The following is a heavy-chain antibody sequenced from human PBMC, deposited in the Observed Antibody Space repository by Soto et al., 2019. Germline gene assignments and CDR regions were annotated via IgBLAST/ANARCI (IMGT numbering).Heavy chain of an antibody. CDR3: ARDTESNRYND. CDR1: GYTFSTSG. CDR2: IRPANGNR. V-gene: IGHV1-18*01. D-gene: IGHD1-20*01. J-gene: IGHJ1*01. Sequence: QFQVLQSGPEVKRPGASVTVSCKTSGYTFSTSGIIWVRQATGQGLERGGWIRPANGNRKSAQRLKGRDTLTTDTSASTAYMDLRSRTSDDTAMSYRARDTESNRYNDWGQGPLVTVSS.